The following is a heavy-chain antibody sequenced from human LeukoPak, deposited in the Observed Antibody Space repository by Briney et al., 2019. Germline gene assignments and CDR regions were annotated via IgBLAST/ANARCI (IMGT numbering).Heavy chain of an antibody. CDR3: ARDRYCSGGSCYYQSHYYYYYGMDV. J-gene: IGHJ6*02. CDR2: ISGSGGST. V-gene: IGHV3-23*01. D-gene: IGHD2-15*01. CDR1: GFTFSSYA. Sequence: PGGSLRLSCAASGFTFSSYAMSWVRQAPGKGLEWVSAISGSGGSTYYADSVKGRFTISRDNSKNTLYLQMNSLRAEDTAVYYCARDRYCSGGSCYYQSHYYYYYGMDVWGQGTTVTVSS.